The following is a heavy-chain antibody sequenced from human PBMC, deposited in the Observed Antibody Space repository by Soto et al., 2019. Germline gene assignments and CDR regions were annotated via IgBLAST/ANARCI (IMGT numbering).Heavy chain of an antibody. V-gene: IGHV4-31*03. J-gene: IGHJ4*02. Sequence: SETLSRTCTVSVVSISSVCYYLSWIRQHPGKGLEWIGYIYYSGSTYYNPSLKSRVTISVDTSKNQFSLKLRSVTAADTAVYYCARRESSGHKGPGFAHWGPG. CDR2: IYYSGST. D-gene: IGHD3-22*01. CDR3: ARRESSGHKGPGFAH. CDR1: VVSISSVCYY.